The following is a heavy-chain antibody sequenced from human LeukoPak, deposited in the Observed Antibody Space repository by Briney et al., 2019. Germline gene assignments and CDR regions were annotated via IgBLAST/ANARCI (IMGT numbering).Heavy chain of an antibody. Sequence: SVKVSCKASGGTFSSYAISWVRQAPGQGLEWMGRIIPILRIANYAQKGQGRVTITADKATSTAEIEQSRLRCEGTVVYYCARDLTQYIVLVPAAISAFDIWGQGTVVTVFS. CDR1: GGTFSSYA. D-gene: IGHD2-2*01. V-gene: IGHV1-69*04. J-gene: IGHJ3*02. CDR3: ARDLTQYIVLVPAAISAFDI. CDR2: IIPILRIA.